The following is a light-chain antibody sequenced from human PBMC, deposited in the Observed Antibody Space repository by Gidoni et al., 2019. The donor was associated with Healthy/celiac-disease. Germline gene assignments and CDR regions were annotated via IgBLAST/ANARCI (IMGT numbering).Light chain of an antibody. Sequence: DLQMTPSPSSLSASVGDRVTITCRASQGISNYLSWYQQKPGKVPKLLIYAASTLQSGVPSRFSGSGSGTDFTLTISSLQPEDVATYYCQKYNSAPRAFGQGTKVEIK. CDR2: AAS. CDR1: QGISNY. V-gene: IGKV1-27*01. J-gene: IGKJ1*01. CDR3: QKYNSAPRA.